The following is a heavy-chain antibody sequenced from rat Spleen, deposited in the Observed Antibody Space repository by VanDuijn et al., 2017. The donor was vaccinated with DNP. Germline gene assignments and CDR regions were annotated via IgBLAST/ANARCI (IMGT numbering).Heavy chain of an antibody. J-gene: IGHJ2*01. CDR1: GFRFNNYW. V-gene: IGHV5-31*01. Sequence: EVQLVESGGDLVQPGRSLKLSCVASGFRFNNYWMTWIRQVPGKGLEWFASITSSGSDTYYPDSVKGRFTISRDNAENTAYLQMNSLWSEDTATYYCAVAGYGYWGQGVMVTVSS. CDR2: ITSSGSDT. CDR3: AVAGYGY. D-gene: IGHD4-3*01.